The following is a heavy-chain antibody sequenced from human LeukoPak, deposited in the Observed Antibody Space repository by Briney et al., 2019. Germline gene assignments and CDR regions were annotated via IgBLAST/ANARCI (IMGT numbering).Heavy chain of an antibody. J-gene: IGHJ6*03. V-gene: IGHV1-2*02. D-gene: IGHD3-3*01. CDR2: INPNSGGT. CDR1: GYTFTGYY. Sequence: ASVKVSCKASGYTFTGYYMHWVRQAPGQGLEWMGWINPNSGGTNYAQKFQGRVTMTRDTSISTAYMELSRLGSDDTAVYYCARGEITIFGVVGYYYYMDVWGKGTTVTVSS. CDR3: ARGEITIFGVVGYYYYMDV.